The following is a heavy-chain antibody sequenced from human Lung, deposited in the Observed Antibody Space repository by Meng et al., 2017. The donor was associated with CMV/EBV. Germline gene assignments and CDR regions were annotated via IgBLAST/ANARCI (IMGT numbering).Heavy chain of an antibody. Sequence: ASVXVSXKASGYTFTGYYMHWVRQAPGQGLEWMGWINPNSGGTNYAQKFQGRVTMTRDTSISTAYMELSRLRSDDTAVYYCAGLWGQVVQDMDVWGQGATVTVSS. CDR1: GYTFTGYY. CDR2: INPNSGGT. V-gene: IGHV1-2*02. D-gene: IGHD2-2*01. CDR3: AGLWGQVVQDMDV. J-gene: IGHJ6*02.